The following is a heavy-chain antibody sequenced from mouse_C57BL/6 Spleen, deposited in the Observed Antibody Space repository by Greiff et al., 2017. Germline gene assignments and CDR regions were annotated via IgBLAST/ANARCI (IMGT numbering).Heavy chain of an antibody. CDR2: ISYDGSN. D-gene: IGHD3-2*02. Sequence: EVKLQESGPGLVKPSQSLSLTCSVTGYSITSGYYWNWIRQFPGNKLEWMGYISYDGSNNYNPSLKNRISITRDTSKNQFFLKLNSVTTEDTSTYYCARDSSAPFAYWGQGTLVTVSA. J-gene: IGHJ3*01. CDR3: ARDSSAPFAY. V-gene: IGHV3-6*01. CDR1: GYSITSGYY.